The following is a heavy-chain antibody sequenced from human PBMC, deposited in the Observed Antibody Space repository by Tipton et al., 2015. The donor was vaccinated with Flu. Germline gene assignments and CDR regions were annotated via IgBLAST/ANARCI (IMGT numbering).Heavy chain of an antibody. V-gene: IGHV3-21*01. CDR1: GFTFSSYN. Sequence: SLRLSCAASGFTFSSYNMNWVRQAPGKGLEWVSSISSSSSYIYYADSVKGRFTISRDNAKNSLYLQMNSLRAEDTAVYYCAKLSLSFNAFDIWGQGTTVIVSS. CDR3: AKLSLSFNAFDI. J-gene: IGHJ3*02. D-gene: IGHD2-15*01. CDR2: ISSSSSYI.